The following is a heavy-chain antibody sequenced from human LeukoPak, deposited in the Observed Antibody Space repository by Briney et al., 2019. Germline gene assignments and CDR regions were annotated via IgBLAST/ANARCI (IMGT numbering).Heavy chain of an antibody. CDR1: GFTFSSYW. D-gene: IGHD1-14*01. J-gene: IGHJ2*01. CDR2: INSDGSST. V-gene: IGHV3-74*01. CDR3: ARERNGANWYFDL. Sequence: GGSLRLSCAASGFTFSSYWMHWVRQAPGKGLVWVSRINSDGSSTSYADSVKGRFTISRDNAKNTLYLQMNSLRAEDTAVYYCARERNGANWYFDLWGRGTLVTVSS.